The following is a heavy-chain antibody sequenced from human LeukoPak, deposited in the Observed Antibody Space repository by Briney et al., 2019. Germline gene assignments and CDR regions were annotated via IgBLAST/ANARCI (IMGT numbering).Heavy chain of an antibody. J-gene: IGHJ4*02. CDR3: ARGLGIAAPRY. V-gene: IGHV4-34*01. D-gene: IGHD6-6*01. Sequence: SETLSLTCAVYGGSFSGYYWSWIRQPPGKGLEWIGEINHSGSTNYNPSLKSRVTISVDTSKNQFSLKLSSVTAADTAVYYCARGLGIAAPRYWGQGTLDTVSS. CDR2: INHSGST. CDR1: GGSFSGYY.